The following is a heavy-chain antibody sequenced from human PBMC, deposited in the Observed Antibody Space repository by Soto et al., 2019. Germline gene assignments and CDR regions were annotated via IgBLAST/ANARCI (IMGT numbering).Heavy chain of an antibody. J-gene: IGHJ4*02. Sequence: ASVKVSCKASGYTFTSYGISWVRQAPGQGLEWMGWISAYNGNTNYAQKLQGRVTMTTDTSTSTAYMELRSLRSDDTAVYYCASGGTAAEAGTTFDYWGQGTLVTVSS. D-gene: IGHD6-13*01. V-gene: IGHV1-18*01. CDR2: ISAYNGNT. CDR3: ASGGTAAEAGTTFDY. CDR1: GYTFTSYG.